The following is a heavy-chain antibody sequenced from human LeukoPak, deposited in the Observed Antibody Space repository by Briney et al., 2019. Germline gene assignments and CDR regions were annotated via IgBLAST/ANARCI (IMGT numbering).Heavy chain of an antibody. D-gene: IGHD2-15*01. J-gene: IGHJ3*02. CDR2: IIPIFGTA. CDR1: GGTFSSYA. CDR3: ARGYCSGGSCYADAFDI. Sequence: SVKVSCKASGGTFSSYAISWVRQAPGQGLEWMGGIIPIFGTANYAQKFQGRVTITADESTSTAYMELSSLRSEDTVVYYCARGYCSGGSCYADAFDIWGQGTMVTVSS. V-gene: IGHV1-69*01.